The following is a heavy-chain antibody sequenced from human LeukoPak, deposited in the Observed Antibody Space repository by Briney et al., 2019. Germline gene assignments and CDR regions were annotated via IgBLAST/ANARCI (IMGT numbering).Heavy chain of an antibody. D-gene: IGHD3-10*01. V-gene: IGHV3-20*04. CDR3: ARDYYGRLDF. J-gene: IGHJ4*02. CDR2: IDWNGGST. Sequence: VGTLRLSCTASGPTFADYGMNCVRHAPGKGLEWVSGIDWNGGSTGYADFLKVRFTVSKDNAKKSLYLHMNGLRPQDTAFYYCARDYYGRLDFWGQGTLVTVSS. CDR1: GPTFADYG.